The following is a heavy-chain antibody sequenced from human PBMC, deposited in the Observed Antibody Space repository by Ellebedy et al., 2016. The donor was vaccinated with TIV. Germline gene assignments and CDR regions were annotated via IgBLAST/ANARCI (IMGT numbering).Heavy chain of an antibody. CDR1: GFTFTNYG. CDR3: SKHREEKCRIGHCWSPAFDV. D-gene: IGHD2-21*02. V-gene: IGHV3-30*18. J-gene: IGHJ3*01. CDR2: LSYDGTNI. Sequence: GESLKISCAASGFTFTNYGMHWVRQAPGKGMEWVAVLSYDGTNIFYGDSVKGRFTISRDNSKNTVHLQMNSLRGEDTAVYYCSKHREEKCRIGHCWSPAFDVWGQGAMVTVSS.